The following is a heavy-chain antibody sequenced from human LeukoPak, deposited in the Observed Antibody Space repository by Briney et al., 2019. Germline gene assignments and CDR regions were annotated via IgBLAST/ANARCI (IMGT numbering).Heavy chain of an antibody. CDR1: GVSIRSTSYY. J-gene: IGHJ4*02. D-gene: IGHD2/OR15-2a*01. Sequence: SETLSLTCSVSGVSIRSTSYYWGWIRQPPGKGLEWIGTFDYRGTTYYNPSLKSRVSISADTTKNDLSLRLTSVTAADTAVYFCVRRNSRGYHDSEYFDYWGQGSLVAVSS. V-gene: IGHV4-39*02. CDR3: VRRNSRGYHDSEYFDY. CDR2: FDYRGTT.